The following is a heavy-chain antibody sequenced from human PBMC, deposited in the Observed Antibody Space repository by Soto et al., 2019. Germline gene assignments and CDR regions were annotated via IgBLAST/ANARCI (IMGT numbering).Heavy chain of an antibody. CDR1: WGTFSSYA. D-gene: IGHD6-6*01. Sequence: ASVKVSCKASWGTFSSYAISWGRQAPGQGLEWMGGIIPIFGTANYAQKFQGRVTITADESTSTAYMELSSLRSEDTAVYYCATDSSSSGETNHYFDYWGQGTLVTVSS. J-gene: IGHJ4*02. CDR2: IIPIFGTA. CDR3: ATDSSSSGETNHYFDY. V-gene: IGHV1-69*13.